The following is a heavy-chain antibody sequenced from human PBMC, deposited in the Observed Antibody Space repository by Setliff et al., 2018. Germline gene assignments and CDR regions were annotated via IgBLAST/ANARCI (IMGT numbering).Heavy chain of an antibody. V-gene: IGHV2-5*02. D-gene: IGHD3-3*01. CDR1: GHSIDSDSYW. CDR3: ARGFWSGYFVLDY. J-gene: IGHJ4*02. Sequence: TLSLTCAVSGHSIDSDSYWGWIRQPPGKGLEWLALIYYDDDKRYNPSLESRLTITKDTSKNQVVLSMTNIDPADTGTFYCARGFWSGYFVLDYWGLGTLVTVSS. CDR2: IYYDDDK.